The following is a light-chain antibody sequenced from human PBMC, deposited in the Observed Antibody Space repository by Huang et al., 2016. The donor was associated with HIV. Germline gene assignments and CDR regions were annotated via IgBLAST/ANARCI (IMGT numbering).Light chain of an antibody. CDR2: AAS. V-gene: IGKV1-9*01. CDR3: PQLNSYPPP. CDR1: QGISSY. Sequence: IQLTQSPSSLSASVGDRVTITCRASQGISSYLAWYQQKTGKAPKLLIYAASTLQSGVPSRFSGSGSGTDFTLTISSLQPEDFATYFCPQLNSYPPPFGQGTRLEIK. J-gene: IGKJ5*01.